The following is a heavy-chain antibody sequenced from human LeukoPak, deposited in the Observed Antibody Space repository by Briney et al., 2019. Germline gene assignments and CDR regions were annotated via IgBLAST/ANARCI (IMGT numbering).Heavy chain of an antibody. Sequence: ASVKVSCKASGYTFTSYYMHWVRQAPGQGLEWMGMINPSGGSTSYAQKFQGRVTMTRDTSTSTVYMELSSLRAEDTAVYYCAKDGFWSGYYNWFDPWGQGTLVTVSS. J-gene: IGHJ5*02. CDR3: AKDGFWSGYYNWFDP. V-gene: IGHV1-46*01. D-gene: IGHD3-3*01. CDR1: GYTFTSYY. CDR2: INPSGGST.